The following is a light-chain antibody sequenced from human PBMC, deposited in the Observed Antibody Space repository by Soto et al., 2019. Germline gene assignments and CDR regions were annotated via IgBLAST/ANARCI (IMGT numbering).Light chain of an antibody. Sequence: EVILTQFPGKLSLSPGESAALSSRASQSVSYHLAWYQQRPGQAPRLLIYDASNRAPGIPPRFSGSGSGTDFTLTIRSLEPEDSAIYYCQQRSRWPALTFGGGTKVEI. J-gene: IGKJ4*01. CDR3: QQRSRWPALT. CDR2: DAS. V-gene: IGKV3-11*01. CDR1: QSVSYH.